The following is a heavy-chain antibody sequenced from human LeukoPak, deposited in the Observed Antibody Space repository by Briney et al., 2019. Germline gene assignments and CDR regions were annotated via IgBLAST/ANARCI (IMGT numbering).Heavy chain of an antibody. V-gene: IGHV5-51*01. CDR3: ARSGYGSGVLLGWFDP. Sequence: GGSLKIPCKGFGYRFTSYWFGWVRQMPGKGLEWMGIIYMGESDTRSSPAVQGQVTISADKSISTAYLQWSSLKASDSAMYYCARSGYGSGVLLGWFDPWGQGTLVTVSS. CDR2: IYMGESDT. D-gene: IGHD3-10*01. J-gene: IGHJ5*02. CDR1: GYRFTSYW.